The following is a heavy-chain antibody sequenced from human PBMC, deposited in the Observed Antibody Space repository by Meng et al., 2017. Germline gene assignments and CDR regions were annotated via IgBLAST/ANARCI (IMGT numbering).Heavy chain of an antibody. CDR3: VFQPVAGTGYDY. J-gene: IGHJ4*02. V-gene: IGHV3-53*02. CDR1: GFTVSSNY. Sequence: GQVVETGVGLIPPGGSLRLSCAASGFTVSSNYMSWVRQAPGKGLEWVSVIYSGGSTYYADSVKGRFTISRDNSKNTLYLQMNSLRAEDTAVYYCVFQPVAGTGYDYWGQGTLVTVSS. CDR2: IYSGGST. D-gene: IGHD6-19*01.